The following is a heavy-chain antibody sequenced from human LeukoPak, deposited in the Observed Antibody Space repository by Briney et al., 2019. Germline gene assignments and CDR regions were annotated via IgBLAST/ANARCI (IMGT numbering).Heavy chain of an antibody. CDR2: IYTSGST. CDR1: GGSISSGSYY. D-gene: IGHD2-15*01. Sequence: PSETLSLTCTVSGGSISSGSYYWSWIRQPAGKGLEWIGRIYTSGSTNYNPSLKSRVTISVDTSKDQFSLKLSSVTAADTAVYYWGRGGVVAPTQFTIYSSGMDVGAKGPPAT. V-gene: IGHV4-61*02. J-gene: IGHJ6*04. CDR3: GRGGVVAPTQFTIYSSGMDV.